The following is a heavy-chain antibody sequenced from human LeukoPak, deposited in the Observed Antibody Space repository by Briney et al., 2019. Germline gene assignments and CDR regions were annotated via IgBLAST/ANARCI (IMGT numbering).Heavy chain of an antibody. J-gene: IGHJ4*02. CDR2: FYYRGST. CDR3: ARHVGHIVVVTQYFDY. Sequence: SETLSLTCPVSGGSINTNPNYWGWIRQPPGKGLEWIGCFYYRGSTYYNPSLKSRVTVSGDSSQNQFSLKLTSVTAADTAVYYCARHVGHIVVVTQYFDYWGQGTLVTVSS. D-gene: IGHD2-21*02. CDR1: GGSINTNPNY. V-gene: IGHV4-39*01.